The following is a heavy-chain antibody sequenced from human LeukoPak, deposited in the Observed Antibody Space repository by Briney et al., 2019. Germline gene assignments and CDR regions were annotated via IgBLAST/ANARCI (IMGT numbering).Heavy chain of an antibody. J-gene: IGHJ4*02. CDR2: ISGSGGNT. D-gene: IGHD3-3*01. V-gene: IGHV3-23*01. CDR3: LPRIFGVVVDDC. Sequence: GGSLRLSCAAPGFAFSNCAMGSVRPAPGQALESVSAISGSGGNTYYADSVKGRFTISRDNAKGTLYLLMNSLRAEDTAVYYCLPRIFGVVVDDCWGQGTLVTVSS. CDR1: GFAFSNCA.